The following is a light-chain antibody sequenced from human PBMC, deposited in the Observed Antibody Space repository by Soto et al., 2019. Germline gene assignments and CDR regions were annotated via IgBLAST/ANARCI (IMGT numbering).Light chain of an antibody. V-gene: IGLV3-1*01. CDR2: QDN. J-gene: IGLJ2*01. CDR1: KLGDKY. CDR3: QAWDSSTGV. Sequence: SYELTQPPSVSVSPGQTASITCSGDKLGDKYVCWYQQKPGQSPVLVIYQDNKRPSGIPERFSGSNSGNTATLTISGTQGMDEADYYCQAWDSSTGVFGGGTKLTVL.